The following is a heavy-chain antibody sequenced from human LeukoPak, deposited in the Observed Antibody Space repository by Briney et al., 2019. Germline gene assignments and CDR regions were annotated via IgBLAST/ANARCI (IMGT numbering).Heavy chain of an antibody. Sequence: PGGSLRLSCAASGFTFSSYSMNWVRQAPGKGLEWVSSISSSSSYIYYADSVKGRFTISRDNAKNSLYLQMNSLRAEDTAVYYCARGGYCSGGSCYLINYYYYGMDVWGQGTTVTVSS. V-gene: IGHV3-21*01. D-gene: IGHD2-15*01. CDR2: ISSSSSYI. J-gene: IGHJ6*02. CDR3: ARGGYCSGGSCYLINYYYYGMDV. CDR1: GFTFSSYS.